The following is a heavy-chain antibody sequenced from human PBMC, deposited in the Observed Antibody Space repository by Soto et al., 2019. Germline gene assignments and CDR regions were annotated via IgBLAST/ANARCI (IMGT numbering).Heavy chain of an antibody. V-gene: IGHV3-48*03. CDR3: ARETHFIDY. Sequence: VQLVESGGDLVQPGGSLRLSCAASGFTFSSYEMNWVRQAPGKGLEWVSYISSTGTSMDYADSVKGRFTISRDNAKNSLFLRLHSLRDEDTAVYYCARETHFIDYWGQGTLVSVSA. CDR1: GFTFSSYE. J-gene: IGHJ4*02. CDR2: ISSTGTSM.